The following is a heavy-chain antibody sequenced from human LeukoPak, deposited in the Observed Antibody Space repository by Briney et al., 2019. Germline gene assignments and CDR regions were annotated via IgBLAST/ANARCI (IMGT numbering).Heavy chain of an antibody. CDR3: ARNRYQSDTAYLYFDY. CDR1: GFSLSTSGMC. Sequence: SGPTLVNPTQTLTLTCTFSGFSLSTSGMCVSWIRQPPGKALEWLARIDWDDGKYYSTSLKTRLTISKDTSKNQVVLTMTNMDPVDTATYYCARNRYQSDTAYLYFDYWGQGTLVTVSS. CDR2: IDWDDGK. V-gene: IGHV2-70*11. D-gene: IGHD5-18*01. J-gene: IGHJ4*02.